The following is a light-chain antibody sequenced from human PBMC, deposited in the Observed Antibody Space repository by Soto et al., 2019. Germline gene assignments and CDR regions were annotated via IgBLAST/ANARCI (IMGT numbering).Light chain of an antibody. J-gene: IGKJ4*01. V-gene: IGKV1-12*01. CDR2: DAS. Sequence: GDRVTITCRASQSISSWLAWYQQKPGKAPKLLIYDASSLQSGVPSRFSGSGSGTDFTLTIRSLQPEDFATYYCKQANSFPLTVGGGTKVDIK. CDR3: KQANSFPLT. CDR1: QSISSW.